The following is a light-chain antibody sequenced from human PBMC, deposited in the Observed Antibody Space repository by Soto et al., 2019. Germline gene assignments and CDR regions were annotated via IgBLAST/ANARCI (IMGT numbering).Light chain of an antibody. V-gene: IGKV3-15*01. CDR2: GAS. CDR1: HSVGSN. CDR3: QQYKQWPVA. Sequence: MTQSPSTLSGSVGDRVTITCRASHSVGSNLAWYQQNPGQAPRLLIYGASTRATGVPARFSGSGSATQFTLTISSLQSEDFGFYYCQQYKQWPVAFGGGTKVDIK. J-gene: IGKJ4*01.